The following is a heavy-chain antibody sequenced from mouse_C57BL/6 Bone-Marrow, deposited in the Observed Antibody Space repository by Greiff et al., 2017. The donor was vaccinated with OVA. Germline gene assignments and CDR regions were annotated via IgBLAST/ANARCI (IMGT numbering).Heavy chain of an antibody. V-gene: IGHV5-4*03. CDR2: ISDGGSYT. CDR3: ARGSVRAY. Sequence: EVKLMESGGGLVKPGGSLKLSCAASGFTFSSYAMSWVRQTPEKRLEWVATISDGGSYTYYPDNVKGRFTISRDNAKNNLYLQMSHLKSEDTAMYYCARGSVRAYWGKGTLVTVSA. CDR1: GFTFSSYA. D-gene: IGHD1-1*01. J-gene: IGHJ3*01.